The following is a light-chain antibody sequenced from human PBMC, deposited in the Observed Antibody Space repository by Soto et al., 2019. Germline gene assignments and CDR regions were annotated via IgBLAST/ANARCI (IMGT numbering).Light chain of an antibody. CDR2: DAS. V-gene: IGKV1-33*01. CDR3: QQYDNLPIT. Sequence: DIQMTQSPSSLSASLGDRVTITCQASQAITKYLNWYQQKPGKAPKXLIFDASNLETGVPSRFSGSGSGTDFTFSISSLQPEDIATYYCQQYDNLPITFGQGTRLEIK. CDR1: QAITKY. J-gene: IGKJ5*01.